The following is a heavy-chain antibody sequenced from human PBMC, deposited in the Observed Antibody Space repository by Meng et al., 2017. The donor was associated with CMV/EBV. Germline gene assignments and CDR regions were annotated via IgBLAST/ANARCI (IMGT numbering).Heavy chain of an antibody. Sequence: SQTLSLTCAVYGGSFSASYWSWIRQPPGKGLEWIGEINHSGSANYNSSLKSRVTISVDTSKNHFSLRLSSVTAADTAVYFCGTGRGDAWELLGDWGQGTLVTVSS. CDR1: GGSFSASY. V-gene: IGHV4-34*01. CDR3: GTGRGDAWELLGD. CDR2: INHSGSA. D-gene: IGHD1-26*01. J-gene: IGHJ4*02.